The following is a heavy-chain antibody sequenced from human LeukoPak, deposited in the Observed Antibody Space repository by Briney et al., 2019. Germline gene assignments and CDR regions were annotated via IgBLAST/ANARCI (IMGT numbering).Heavy chain of an antibody. Sequence: ASVKVSCKASGYTFTSYGISWVRQAPGQGLEWMGWISAYNGYTNYAQILQGRVTMTTDTSTSTAYMELRSLRSDDTAVYYCARVGPHRKMATTRYYFDYWGQGTLVTVSS. D-gene: IGHD5-24*01. V-gene: IGHV1-18*01. CDR2: ISAYNGYT. CDR1: GYTFTSYG. CDR3: ARVGPHRKMATTRYYFDY. J-gene: IGHJ4*02.